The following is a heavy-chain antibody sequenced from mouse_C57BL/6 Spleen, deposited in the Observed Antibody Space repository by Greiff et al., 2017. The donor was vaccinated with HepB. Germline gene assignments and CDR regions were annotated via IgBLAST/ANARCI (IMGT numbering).Heavy chain of an antibody. Sequence: QVQLQQSGPELVKPGASVKISCKASGYAFSSSWMNWVKQRPGKGLEWIGRIYPGDGDTNYNGKFKGKATLTADKSSSTAYMQLSSLTSEDSAVYFGAREVIYYDYDWFAYWGQGTLVTVSA. D-gene: IGHD2-4*01. J-gene: IGHJ3*01. CDR1: GYAFSSSW. CDR2: IYPGDGDT. CDR3: AREVIYYDYDWFAY. V-gene: IGHV1-82*01.